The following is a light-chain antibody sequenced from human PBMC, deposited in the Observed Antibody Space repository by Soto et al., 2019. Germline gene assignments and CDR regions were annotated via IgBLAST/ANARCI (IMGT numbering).Light chain of an antibody. CDR1: QSVLYSPNNKNY. CDR3: QQYYSTSLT. J-gene: IGKJ4*01. V-gene: IGKV4-1*01. Sequence: DIVLTQSPDSLAVSLGERATINCKSSQSVLYSPNNKNYLAWYQHKPGQPPKLLIYWASTRESGVPDRFSGSGSGTDFTLTISSLQAEDVAVYYCQQYYSTSLTFGGGTKVEIK. CDR2: WAS.